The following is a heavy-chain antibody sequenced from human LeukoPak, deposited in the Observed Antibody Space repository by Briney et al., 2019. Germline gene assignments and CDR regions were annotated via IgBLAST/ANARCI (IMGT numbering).Heavy chain of an antibody. D-gene: IGHD6-6*01. CDR2: IGSSSSTI. CDR1: GFTFSSYS. Sequence: GGSLRLSCAASGFTFSSYSMNWVRQAPGKGLEWVSYIGSSSSTIYYADSVKGRFTISRDNAKNSLYLQMNSLRDEDTAVYYCAREYSSSSGSVSDYWGQGTLVTVSS. CDR3: AREYSSSSGSVSDY. J-gene: IGHJ4*02. V-gene: IGHV3-48*02.